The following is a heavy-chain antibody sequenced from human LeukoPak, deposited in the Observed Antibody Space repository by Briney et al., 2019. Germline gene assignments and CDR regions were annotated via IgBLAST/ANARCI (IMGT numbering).Heavy chain of an antibody. J-gene: IGHJ4*02. CDR1: GYTFTSYG. V-gene: IGHV1-18*01. CDR3: ARGNILTGYYMAPPGVGGFDY. Sequence: EASVKVSCKASGYTFTSYGISWVRQAPGQGLEWMGWISAYNGNTNYAQKLQGRVTMTTDTSMSTAYMELRSLSSDDTAVYYCARGNILTGYYMAPPGVGGFDYWGQGTLVTVSS. D-gene: IGHD3-9*01. CDR2: ISAYNGNT.